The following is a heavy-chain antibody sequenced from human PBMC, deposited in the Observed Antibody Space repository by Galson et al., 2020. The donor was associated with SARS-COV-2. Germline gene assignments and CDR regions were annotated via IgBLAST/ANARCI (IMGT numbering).Heavy chain of an antibody. Sequence: SQTLSLTRSVSGDPIRSSSFYWAWDRQPPGKGLEWLGKIFYSGNPDYNPSLKSRVTISVDTSKNQFYLRLTSVTAADTAVYYCARQFGAWSDYLDYWGQGTLVTVSS. D-gene: IGHD2-21*02. CDR1: GDPIRSSSFY. J-gene: IGHJ4*02. V-gene: IGHV4-39*01. CDR2: IFYSGNP. CDR3: ARQFGAWSDYLDY.